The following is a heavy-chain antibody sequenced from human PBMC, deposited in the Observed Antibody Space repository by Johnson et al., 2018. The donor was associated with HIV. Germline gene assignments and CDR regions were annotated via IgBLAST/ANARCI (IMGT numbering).Heavy chain of an antibody. CDR1: GFIFSSYA. V-gene: IGHV3-30*04. CDR3: AKDMGYSSFGFGFDL. CDR2: ISYDGSNK. D-gene: IGHD6-13*01. Sequence: QVQLVESGGGLVQPGGSLRLSCAASGFIFSSYAMHWVRQAPGKGLEWVAVISYDGSNKYYADSVKGRFTISRDNSKNTLYLQMNSLRAEDTAVYYCAKDMGYSSFGFGFDLSGQGTMVTVSS. J-gene: IGHJ3*01.